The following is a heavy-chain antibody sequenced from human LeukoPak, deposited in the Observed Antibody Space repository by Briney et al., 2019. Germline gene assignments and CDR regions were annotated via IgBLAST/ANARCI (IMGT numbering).Heavy chain of an antibody. CDR3: ASRETGNWFDP. CDR2: IIPILGIA. V-gene: IGHV1-69*04. D-gene: IGHD1-14*01. Sequence: ASVEVSCKASGGTFSSYAISWVRQAPGQGLEWMGRIIPILGIANYAQKFQGRVTITADKSTSTAYMELSSLRSEDTAVYYCASRETGNWFDPWGQGTLVTVSS. CDR1: GGTFSSYA. J-gene: IGHJ5*02.